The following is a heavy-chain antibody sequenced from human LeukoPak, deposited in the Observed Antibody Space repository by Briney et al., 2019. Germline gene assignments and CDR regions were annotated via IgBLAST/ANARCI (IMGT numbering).Heavy chain of an antibody. CDR1: GYTFTSYD. CDR2: IIPIFGTT. CDR3: ASRYGDYEYYFDY. J-gene: IGHJ4*02. D-gene: IGHD4-17*01. V-gene: IGHV1-69*06. Sequence: GASVKVSCKASGYTFTSYDINWVRQATGQGLEWMGGIIPIFGTTSYVQKFQGRVTITADKSTSTAYMELSSLRSEDTAVYYCASRYGDYEYYFDYWGQGTLVTVSS.